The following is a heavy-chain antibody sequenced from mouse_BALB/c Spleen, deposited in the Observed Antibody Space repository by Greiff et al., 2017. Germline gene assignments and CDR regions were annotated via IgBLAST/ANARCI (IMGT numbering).Heavy chain of an antibody. D-gene: IGHD2-4*01. J-gene: IGHJ2*01. V-gene: IGHV2-4-1*01. Sequence: VKVEESGPGLVQPSQSLSITCTVSGFSLTSYGVHWVRQSPGKGLEWLGVIWSGGSTDYNAAFISRLSISKDNSKSQVFFKMNSLQADDTAIYYCALLGDYDEGDFDYWGQGTTLTVSS. CDR1: GFSLTSYG. CDR3: ALLGDYDEGDFDY. CDR2: IWSGGST.